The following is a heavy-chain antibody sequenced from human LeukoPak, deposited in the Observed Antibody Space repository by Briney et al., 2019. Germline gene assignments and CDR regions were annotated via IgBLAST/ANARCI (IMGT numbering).Heavy chain of an antibody. Sequence: GESLKISCKGSGYSFTSYWIGWVRQMPGKGLEWMGIIYPGDSDTRYSPSFQGQVTISADKSISTAYLQWNSLKASDTAMYYCARHPSAEDIVATIYPDYWGQGTLVTVSS. CDR2: IYPGDSDT. D-gene: IGHD5-12*01. CDR3: ARHPSAEDIVATIYPDY. J-gene: IGHJ4*02. V-gene: IGHV5-51*01. CDR1: GYSFTSYW.